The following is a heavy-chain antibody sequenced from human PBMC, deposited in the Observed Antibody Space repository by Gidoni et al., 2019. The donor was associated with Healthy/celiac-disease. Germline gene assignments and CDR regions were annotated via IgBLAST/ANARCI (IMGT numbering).Heavy chain of an antibody. Sequence: EVPLVESGGGLVKPGGSLRLSCAASGFTFSSYSMNWVRQAPGKGLEWVSSISSSSSYIYYADSVKGRFTISRDNAKNSLYLQMNSLRAEDTAVYYCARALITTAGGDYWGQGTLVTVSS. D-gene: IGHD4-17*01. V-gene: IGHV3-21*01. CDR2: ISSSSSYI. J-gene: IGHJ4*02. CDR3: ARALITTAGGDY. CDR1: GFTFSSYS.